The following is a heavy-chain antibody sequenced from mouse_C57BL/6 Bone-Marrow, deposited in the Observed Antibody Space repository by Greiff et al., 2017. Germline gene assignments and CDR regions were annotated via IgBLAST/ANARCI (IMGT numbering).Heavy chain of an antibody. CDR3: AIDGGTTVVDQYYFDY. CDR1: GFTFSSYA. V-gene: IGHV5-4*01. CDR2: ISDGGSYT. Sequence: EVKLEESGGGLVKPGGSLKLSCAASGFTFSSYAMSWVRQTPEQRLEWVATISDGGSYTYYPDNVKGRFTISRDTAKNNLYLQMSHLKSEDTAMYYCAIDGGTTVVDQYYFDYWGQGTTLTVSS. D-gene: IGHD1-1*01. J-gene: IGHJ2*01.